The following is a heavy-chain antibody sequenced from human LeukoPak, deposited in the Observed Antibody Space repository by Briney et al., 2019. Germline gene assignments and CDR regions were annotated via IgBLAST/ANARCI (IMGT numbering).Heavy chain of an antibody. V-gene: IGHV3-23*01. Sequence: GGSLRLSCGASGFTFSSYAMRWLREARGKAVEGVSAISGSGGSTYYADSVKGRFTISRDNSKNTLYLQMNSRRAEDTAVYYCAKFALASYYYYGMDVWGQGTTVTVSS. J-gene: IGHJ6*02. CDR2: ISGSGGST. CDR3: AKFALASYYYYGMDV. CDR1: GFTFSSYA.